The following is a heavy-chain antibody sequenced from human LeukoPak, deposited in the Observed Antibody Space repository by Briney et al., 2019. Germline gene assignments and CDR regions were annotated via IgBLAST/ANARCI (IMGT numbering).Heavy chain of an antibody. V-gene: IGHV4-30-4*08. CDR1: AGSISSGKYY. D-gene: IGHD3-3*01. J-gene: IGHJ6*03. CDR2: IYYSGRT. CDR3: ARYYDFLSYMDV. Sequence: PSETLSLTCTVSAGSISSGKYYWSWIRQPPGKGLEWIGYIYYSGRTYYNPSLKSRLAITVDTSKNQFSLKLNSVTAADTAVYYCARYYDFLSYMDVWGKGTTVTVSS.